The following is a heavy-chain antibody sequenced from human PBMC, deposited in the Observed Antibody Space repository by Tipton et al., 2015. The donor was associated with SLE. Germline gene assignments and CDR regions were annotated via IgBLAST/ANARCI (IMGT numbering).Heavy chain of an antibody. D-gene: IGHD3-10*01. CDR1: GFTFSSYA. CDR2: MSASGDRT. CDR3: AIHYGSGSYDYFDY. Sequence: GSLRLSCAASGFTFSSYAMNWVRQAPGKGLEWVSLMSASGDRTYYADSVKGRFTISRDNSKNTLYLQMDSLRDEDTAVYYCAIHYGSGSYDYFDYWGQGTLVTVSS. V-gene: IGHV3-23*01. J-gene: IGHJ4*02.